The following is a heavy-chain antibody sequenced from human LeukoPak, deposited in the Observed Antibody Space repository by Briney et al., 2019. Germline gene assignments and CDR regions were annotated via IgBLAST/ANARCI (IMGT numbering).Heavy chain of an antibody. D-gene: IGHD3-16*02. Sequence: PGGSLRLSCAASGFTFNHAWMSWVRQAPGKGLEWVGRINSKTDGGTTDYAAPVKGRFTISRDDSKNTLYLQMNSLKTEDTALYYCTTVTAYDYVWGSYRLLFDHWGQGTLVTVSS. CDR3: TTVTAYDYVWGSYRLLFDH. J-gene: IGHJ4*02. CDR2: INSKTDGGTT. CDR1: GFTFNHAW. V-gene: IGHV3-15*01.